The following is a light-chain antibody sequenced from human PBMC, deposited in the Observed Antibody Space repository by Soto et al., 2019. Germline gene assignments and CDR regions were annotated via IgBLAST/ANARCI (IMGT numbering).Light chain of an antibody. CDR1: ERIYSAY. Sequence: EVVLTQSPGTLSLSRGERATLSCRASERIYSAYLGWYQQKPGQAPRLLIYGTSSRATGIPDRFSGSGSGTEFTLTISRLQPEDFEVYYCQQYGNSPITFGQGTRLEIK. CDR3: QQYGNSPIT. J-gene: IGKJ5*01. CDR2: GTS. V-gene: IGKV3-20*01.